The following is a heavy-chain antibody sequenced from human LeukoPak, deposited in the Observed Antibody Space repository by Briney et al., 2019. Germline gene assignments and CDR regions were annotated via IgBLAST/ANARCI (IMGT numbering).Heavy chain of an antibody. V-gene: IGHV1-18*01. J-gene: IGHJ6*02. CDR1: GYTFTSYG. CDR2: ISAYNGNT. D-gene: IGHD2-2*01. CDR3: ARDLVVPAVMHYYYYYYGMDV. Sequence: ASVKVSCKASGYTFTSYGISWVRQAPGPGLEWMGWISAYNGNTNYAQKLQGRVTMTTDTSTSTAYMELRSLRSDDTAVYYCARDLVVPAVMHYYYYYYGMDVWGQGTTVTVSS.